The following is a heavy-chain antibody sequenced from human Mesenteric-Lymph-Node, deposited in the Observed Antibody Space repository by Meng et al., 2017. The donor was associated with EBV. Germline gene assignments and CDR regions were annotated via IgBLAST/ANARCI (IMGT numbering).Heavy chain of an antibody. CDR1: GGSFSGYY. Sequence: QVQLQQWGAGKLTHSETLSLTCAVYGGSFSGYYWSWIRQAPGQGLEWIGESTHNGIVNYNPSLKSRVAISVDTFKNQFSLRLTSVTAADTAIYYCARIESIWGTYRKYYFDYWGQGTLVTVSS. J-gene: IGHJ4*02. CDR3: ARIESIWGTYRKYYFDY. V-gene: IGHV4-34*01. D-gene: IGHD3-16*02. CDR2: STHNGIV.